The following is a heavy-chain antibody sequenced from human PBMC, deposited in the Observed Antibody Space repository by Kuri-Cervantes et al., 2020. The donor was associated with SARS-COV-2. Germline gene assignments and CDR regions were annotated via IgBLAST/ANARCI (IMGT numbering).Heavy chain of an antibody. CDR3: AKHAMVRGVIITKAGGTDY. CDR1: GFTFNNYW. D-gene: IGHD3-10*01. V-gene: IGHV3-23*01. Sequence: GESLKISCAASGFTFNNYWMHWVRQAPGKGLEWVSAISGSGGSTYYADSVKGRFTISRDNSKNTLYLQMNSLRAEDTAVYYCAKHAMVRGVIITKAGGTDYWGQGTLVTVSS. J-gene: IGHJ4*02. CDR2: ISGSGGST.